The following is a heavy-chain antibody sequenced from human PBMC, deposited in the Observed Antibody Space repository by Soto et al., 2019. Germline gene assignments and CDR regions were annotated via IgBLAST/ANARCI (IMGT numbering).Heavy chain of an antibody. J-gene: IGHJ3*02. CDR3: ARPMSITIFGVVLKLDAFDI. D-gene: IGHD3-3*01. Sequence: SETLSLTCTVSGGSISSSSYYWGWIRQPPGKGLEWIGSIYYSGSTYYNPSLKSRVPISVVTSKNQFSLTLSSVTAADTAVDYCARPMSITIFGVVLKLDAFDIWGQGTMVTVSS. V-gene: IGHV4-39*01. CDR1: GGSISSSSYY. CDR2: IYYSGST.